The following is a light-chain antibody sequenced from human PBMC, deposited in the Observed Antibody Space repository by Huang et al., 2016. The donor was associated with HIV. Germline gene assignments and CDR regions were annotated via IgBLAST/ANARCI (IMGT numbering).Light chain of an antibody. J-gene: IGKJ4*01. CDR2: ATS. CDR1: QSVRDK. Sequence: EIVMTQSPDTLSVSPGERATLSCRASQSVRDKLAGYQQKPGQAPRLLLPATSTRAAGVPARFSGSGSGTEFTLTISSLQSEDCGVYYCQQYESWPPLTFGGGTKVEIK. V-gene: IGKV3-15*01. CDR3: QQYESWPPLT.